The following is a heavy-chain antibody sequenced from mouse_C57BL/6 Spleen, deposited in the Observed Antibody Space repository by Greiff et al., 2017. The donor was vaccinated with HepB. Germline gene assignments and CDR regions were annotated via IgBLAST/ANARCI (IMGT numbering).Heavy chain of an antibody. J-gene: IGHJ4*01. Sequence: EVHLVESGPGLVKPSQSLSLTCSVTGYSITSGYYWNWIRQFPGNKLEWMGYISYDGSNNYNPSLKNRISITRDTSKNQFFLKLNSVTTEDTATYYCARDYYYGSDYAMDYWGQGTSVTVSS. CDR2: ISYDGSN. CDR3: ARDYYYGSDYAMDY. V-gene: IGHV3-6*01. D-gene: IGHD1-1*01. CDR1: GYSITSGYY.